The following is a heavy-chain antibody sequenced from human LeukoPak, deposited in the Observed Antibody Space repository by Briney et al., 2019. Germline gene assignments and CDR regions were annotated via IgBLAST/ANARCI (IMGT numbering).Heavy chain of an antibody. CDR1: GFTFSSFA. CDR2: ISGSGGRT. D-gene: IGHD3-22*01. J-gene: IGHJ5*02. Sequence: PGGSLRLSCAASGFTFSSFAMTWVRQAPGRGLVGVSVISGSGGRTYYADSVKGRFTLSRDNSNNTLSLEMSSLRAEDTAVYYCAREGTYYDSSGYYVSWGQGTLVTVSS. CDR3: AREGTYYDSSGYYVS. V-gene: IGHV3-23*01.